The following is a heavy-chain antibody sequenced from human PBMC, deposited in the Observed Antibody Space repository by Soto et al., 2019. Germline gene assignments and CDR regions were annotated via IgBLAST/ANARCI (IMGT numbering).Heavy chain of an antibody. CDR1: GGSISPYY. Sequence: QVQLQESGPGLVKPSETLSLTCTVSGGSISPYYWSWIRQPPGKGLEWIGYIYYSGTTNYNPSLKSRGTISLDTSKNQVSLKLSSVTVADTAVYYCARRVGAAAGYWYFDLWGRGTLVTVSP. CDR2: IYYSGTT. V-gene: IGHV4-59*01. J-gene: IGHJ2*01. CDR3: ARRVGAAAGYWYFDL. D-gene: IGHD6-13*01.